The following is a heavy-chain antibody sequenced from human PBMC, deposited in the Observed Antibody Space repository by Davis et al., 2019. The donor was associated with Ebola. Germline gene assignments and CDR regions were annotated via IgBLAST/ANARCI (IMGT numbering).Heavy chain of an antibody. CDR1: GGTFSSYA. V-gene: IGHV1-69*13. CDR3: AREVQRGYCSGGSCPNFDY. Sequence: SVKVSCKASGGTFSSYAISWVRQAPGQGLEWMGGIIPIFGTANYAQKFQGRVTITADESTSTAYMELSSLRSDDTAVYYCAREVQRGYCSGGSCPNFDYWGQGTLVTVSS. CDR2: IIPIFGTA. D-gene: IGHD2-15*01. J-gene: IGHJ4*02.